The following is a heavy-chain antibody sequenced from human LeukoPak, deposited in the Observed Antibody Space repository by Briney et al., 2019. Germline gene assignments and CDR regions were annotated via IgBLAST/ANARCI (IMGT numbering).Heavy chain of an antibody. CDR2: IYPNDSDT. CDR1: GYRFTSYW. Sequence: GESLKISCKGSGYRFTSYWIGWVRQMPGKGLEWMGIIYPNDSDTKYSPSFQGQVTISADKSISTAYLQWSSLQASDTAIYYCARRGRAPSNWFDPWGQGTLVTVSS. D-gene: IGHD2-8*01. J-gene: IGHJ5*02. V-gene: IGHV5-51*01. CDR3: ARRGRAPSNWFDP.